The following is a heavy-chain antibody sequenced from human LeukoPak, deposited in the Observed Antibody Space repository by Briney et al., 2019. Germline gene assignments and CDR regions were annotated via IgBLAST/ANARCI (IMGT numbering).Heavy chain of an antibody. CDR3: ARHPFSAPFDY. D-gene: IGHD6-19*01. Sequence: SETLSLTCNVSGGSMNNYYWSWFRRPPGKGLEWIAYVYLTGDTRYNPSLKSRVSISLDTSKSQFSLKLRSVTATDTAVYYCARHPFSAPFDYWGQGILVTVSS. CDR2: VYLTGDT. CDR1: GGSMNNYY. J-gene: IGHJ4*02. V-gene: IGHV4-59*08.